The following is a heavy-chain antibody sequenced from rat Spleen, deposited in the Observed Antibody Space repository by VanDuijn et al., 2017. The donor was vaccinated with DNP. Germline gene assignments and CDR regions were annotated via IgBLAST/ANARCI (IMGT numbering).Heavy chain of an antibody. CDR2: IIGKANSYKT. CDR3: AKDDGYFDY. Sequence: EVKLLESGGGLVQPGSSLRLSCAASGFPFADFYISWLRQSPGKAPECLSFIIGKANSYKTAYNPSVKGRFTISRDDTQNVLYLQMITLRAEDTAIYYCAKDDGYFDYWGQGVMVTVSS. CDR1: GFPFADFY. V-gene: IGHV7-6*01. J-gene: IGHJ2*01.